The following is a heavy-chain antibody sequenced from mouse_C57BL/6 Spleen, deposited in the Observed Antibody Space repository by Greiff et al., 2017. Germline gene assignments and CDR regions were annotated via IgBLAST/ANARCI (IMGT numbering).Heavy chain of an antibody. J-gene: IGHJ2*01. Sequence: QVQLQQPGAELVMPGASVKLSCKASGYTFTSYWMHWVKQRPGQGLEWIGEIDPSDSYTNYNQKFKGKSTLTVDKSSSTAYMQLSSLTSEDSAVYYCARWGTTVACYFDYWGQGTTLTVSS. D-gene: IGHD1-1*01. CDR1: GYTFTSYW. CDR2: IDPSDSYT. CDR3: ARWGTTVACYFDY. V-gene: IGHV1-69*01.